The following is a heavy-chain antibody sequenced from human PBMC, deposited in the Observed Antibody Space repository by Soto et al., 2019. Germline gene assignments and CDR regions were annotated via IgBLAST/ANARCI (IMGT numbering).Heavy chain of an antibody. J-gene: IGHJ3*02. D-gene: IGHD6-13*01. CDR3: AREDPAGSWYSPSDAFDI. CDR2: IIPILGIA. V-gene: IGHV1-69*04. CDR1: VGTFSIYT. Sequence: GASVKVSCKASVGTFSIYTISWVRQAPGQGLEWMGRIIPILGIANYAQKFQGRVTITADKSTSTAYMELSSLRSEDTAVYYCAREDPAGSWYSPSDAFDIWGQGTMVTVSS.